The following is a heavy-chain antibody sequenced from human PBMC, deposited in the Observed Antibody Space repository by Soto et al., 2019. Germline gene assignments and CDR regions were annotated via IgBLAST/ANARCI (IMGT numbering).Heavy chain of an antibody. CDR1: GMIFSNSS. J-gene: IGHJ3*02. CDR3: AAELYSGGRCCSFDI. D-gene: IGHD2-15*01. V-gene: IGHV1-58*01. Sequence: ASVEVSCKTSGMIFSNSSVQWVLQARGQRLEWLGYIIIAGGGTKYSQNLQGKITITRDMSTNTAYMQLTSLRSEDTAIYYCAAELYSGGRCCSFDIWGQGTMVTVSS. CDR2: IIIAGGGT.